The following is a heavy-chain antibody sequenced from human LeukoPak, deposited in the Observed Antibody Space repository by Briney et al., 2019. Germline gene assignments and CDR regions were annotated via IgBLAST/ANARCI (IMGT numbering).Heavy chain of an antibody. V-gene: IGHV4-34*01. Sequence: PSETLSLTCAVYGGSFCGYYWSWIRQPPGKGLEWIGEINHSGSTNYNPSLKSRVTISVDTSKNQFSLKLSSVTAADTAVHYCARGGPTRRGAFDIWGQGTMVTVSS. CDR1: GGSFCGYY. D-gene: IGHD3-10*01. J-gene: IGHJ3*02. CDR3: ARGGPTRRGAFDI. CDR2: INHSGST.